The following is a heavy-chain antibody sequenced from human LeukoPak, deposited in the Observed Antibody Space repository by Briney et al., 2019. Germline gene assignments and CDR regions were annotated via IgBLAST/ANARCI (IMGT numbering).Heavy chain of an antibody. CDR3: ARDFEAHDLRPIGY. Sequence: SGRFLRLSCAASGFTFSSYAMHWVRQAPGKGLEWVAVISYGGDNKYYADSVKGRFTISRDNSKNTLYLQMNSLRAEDTAVYYCARDFEAHDLRPIGYWGQGTLVTVSS. CDR1: GFTFSSYA. D-gene: IGHD3-3*01. J-gene: IGHJ4*02. V-gene: IGHV3-30*01. CDR2: ISYGGDNK.